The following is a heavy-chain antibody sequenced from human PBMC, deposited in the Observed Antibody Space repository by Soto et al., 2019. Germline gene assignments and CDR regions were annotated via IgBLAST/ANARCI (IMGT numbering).Heavy chain of an antibody. V-gene: IGHV1-69*02. Sequence: QVQLVQSGAEVKKPGSSVKVSCKASGGTFSSYTISWVRQAPGQGLEWMGRIIPILGIANYAQKFQGRVTITADKSTSTAYMELSSLRSEDTAVYYCARLNVDTAMVHWFDPWGQGTLVTVSS. D-gene: IGHD5-18*01. CDR2: IIPILGIA. CDR3: ARLNVDTAMVHWFDP. J-gene: IGHJ5*02. CDR1: GGTFSSYT.